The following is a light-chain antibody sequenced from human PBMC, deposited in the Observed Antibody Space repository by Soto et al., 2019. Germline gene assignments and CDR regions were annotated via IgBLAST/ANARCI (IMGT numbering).Light chain of an antibody. CDR3: QQYNSYWT. J-gene: IGKJ1*01. CDR2: KAS. CDR1: QSISSW. V-gene: IGKV1-5*03. Sequence: DSQMTQSPSTMASSVVDRVGITCRASQSISSWLAWYQQKPGKAPKLLIYKASSLESGLPSRFSGSGSGTEFTLTISSLQPDDFATYYCQQYNSYWTFGQGTPVDI.